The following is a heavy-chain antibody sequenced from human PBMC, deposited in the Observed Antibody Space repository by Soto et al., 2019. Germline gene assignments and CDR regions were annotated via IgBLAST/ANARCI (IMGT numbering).Heavy chain of an antibody. CDR2: ISATGGGT. Sequence: GGSLRLSCAASGFKFSNYAMSWVRQAPGKGLEWVSLISATGGGTYYADSVKGRFTISRDNSHNTLYLQVHSLRAEDTAVYYCAKCQQLVRCNWFDPWGQGTLVTVSS. V-gene: IGHV3-23*01. CDR3: AKCQQLVRCNWFDP. D-gene: IGHD6-13*01. CDR1: GFKFSNYA. J-gene: IGHJ5*02.